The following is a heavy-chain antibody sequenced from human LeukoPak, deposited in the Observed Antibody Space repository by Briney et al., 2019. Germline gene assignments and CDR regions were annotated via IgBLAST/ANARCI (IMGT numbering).Heavy chain of an antibody. CDR1: GDSISSYY. Sequence: SDTLSLTCTVSGDSISSYYWSWIRQPPGKGLEWIGYICHSGSTSYNPSLKSRVTISADTSKDQFSLKLASVTAADTAVYYCATGYSSTWFYFDYWGQGTLVAVSS. D-gene: IGHD6-13*01. J-gene: IGHJ4*02. CDR2: ICHSGST. CDR3: ATGYSSTWFYFDY. V-gene: IGHV4-59*07.